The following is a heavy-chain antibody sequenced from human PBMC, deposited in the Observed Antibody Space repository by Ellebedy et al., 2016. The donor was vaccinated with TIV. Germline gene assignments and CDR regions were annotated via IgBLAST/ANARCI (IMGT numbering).Heavy chain of an antibody. CDR2: ISAYNGNT. V-gene: IGHV1-18*04. CDR1: GYTFTGYY. D-gene: IGHD4-17*01. CDR3: ARMEGDYGYFDY. J-gene: IGHJ4*02. Sequence: ASVKVSXXASGYTFTGYYMHWVRQAPGQGLEWMGWISAYNGNTNYAQKLQGRVTMTTDTSTSTAYMELRSLRSDDTAVYYCARMEGDYGYFDYWGQGTLVTVSS.